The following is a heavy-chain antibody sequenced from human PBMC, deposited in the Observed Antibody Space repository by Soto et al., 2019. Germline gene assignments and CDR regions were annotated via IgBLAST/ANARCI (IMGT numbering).Heavy chain of an antibody. CDR1: GGSFSTYN. J-gene: IGHJ6*02. V-gene: IGHV4-34*01. CDR2: VNHSGST. D-gene: IGHD2-2*01. Sequence: SETLSLTCAVYGGSFSTYNWTWIRQPPGKGLGWIGEVNHSGSTNSNPSLKSRVSISLDTSKNHFSLKLTSVTAADTAVYYCARHPGCTSSSCSFYGMDVWGQGTTVTAP. CDR3: ARHPGCTSSSCSFYGMDV.